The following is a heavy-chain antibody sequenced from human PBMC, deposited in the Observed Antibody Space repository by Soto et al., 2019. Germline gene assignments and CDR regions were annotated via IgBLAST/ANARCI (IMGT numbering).Heavy chain of an antibody. J-gene: IGHJ5*02. CDR2: IYWDDDK. CDR1: GFSLSTSGVG. Sequence: QITLKESGPTLVKPTQTLTLTCTFSGFSLSTSGVGVGWIRQPPGKALEWLALIYWDDDKRYSPSLKSRLTITKDTSKYLVVLTMTNMHPGDTATYFCAHSLSLARIVRGVKGPLWFDPWGQGTLVTVSS. CDR3: AHSLSLARIVRGVKGPLWFDP. D-gene: IGHD3-10*01. V-gene: IGHV2-5*02.